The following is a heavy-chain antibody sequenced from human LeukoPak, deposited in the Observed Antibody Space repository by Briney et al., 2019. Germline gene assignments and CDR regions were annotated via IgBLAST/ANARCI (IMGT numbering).Heavy chain of an antibody. CDR3: ARQSYDILTGYQHLGYFDP. CDR1: GGSISSYY. CDR2: IYYSGST. D-gene: IGHD3-9*01. Sequence: KSSETLSLTCTVSGGSISSYYWSWIRQPPGKGLEWIGYIYYSGSTNYNPSLKSRVTISVDTSKNQFSLKLSSVTAADTAVYYCARQSYDILTGYQHLGYFDPWGQGTLVTVSS. J-gene: IGHJ5*02. V-gene: IGHV4-59*08.